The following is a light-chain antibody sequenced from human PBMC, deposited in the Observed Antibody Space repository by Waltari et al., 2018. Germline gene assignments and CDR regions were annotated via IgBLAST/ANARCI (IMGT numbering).Light chain of an antibody. CDR1: ALPKKY. J-gene: IGLJ2*01. CDR3: YSTDSSGNLRV. Sequence: SYELTQPPSVSVSPGQTARITCSGDALPKKYAYWYQQKSGQAPVLVIFEDSKRPSGIPGRFTGSSSGTMATLTISGAQVDDEADYYCYSTDSSGNLRVFGGGTKLTVL. V-gene: IGLV3-10*01. CDR2: EDS.